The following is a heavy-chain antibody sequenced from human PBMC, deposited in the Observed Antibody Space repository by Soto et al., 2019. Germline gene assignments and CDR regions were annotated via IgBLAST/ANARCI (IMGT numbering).Heavy chain of an antibody. Sequence: GGSLRLSCAASGFTFSSYWMHWVRQAPGKGLVWVSRINSDGSSTSYADSVKGRFTISRDNAKNTLYLQMNSLRAEDTAVYYCARDAIAVAGTHYFDYWGQGTLVTVS. V-gene: IGHV3-74*01. D-gene: IGHD6-19*01. CDR1: GFTFSSYW. CDR3: ARDAIAVAGTHYFDY. CDR2: INSDGSST. J-gene: IGHJ4*02.